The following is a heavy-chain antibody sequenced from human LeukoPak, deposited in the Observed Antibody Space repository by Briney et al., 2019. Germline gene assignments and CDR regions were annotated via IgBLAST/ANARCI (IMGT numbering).Heavy chain of an antibody. D-gene: IGHD6-19*01. CDR2: ISAYNGNT. V-gene: IGHV1-18*01. CDR1: SYTFTSYG. J-gene: IGHJ6*02. Sequence: ASVKVSCKASSYTFTSYGISWVRQAPGQGLEWMGWISAYNGNTNYAQKLQGRVTMTTDTSTSTAYMELRSLRSDDTAAYYCARDQGSSGGYYYGMDVWGQGTTVTVSS. CDR3: ARDQGSSGGYYYGMDV.